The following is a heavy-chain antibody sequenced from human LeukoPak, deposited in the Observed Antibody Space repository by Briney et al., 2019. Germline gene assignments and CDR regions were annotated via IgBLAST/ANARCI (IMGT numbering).Heavy chain of an antibody. Sequence: GASLQISCEGSGXRFTTYWIGWVRQMPGKGLEWMGITYPGDSDTRYSPSFQGQVTISAGKSISTAYLQWSSLKASDTAMYYCARGPLTVTSVDYWGQGTLVTVSS. CDR2: TYPGDSDT. D-gene: IGHD4-17*01. CDR3: ARGPLTVTSVDY. CDR1: GXRFTTYW. J-gene: IGHJ4*02. V-gene: IGHV5-51*01.